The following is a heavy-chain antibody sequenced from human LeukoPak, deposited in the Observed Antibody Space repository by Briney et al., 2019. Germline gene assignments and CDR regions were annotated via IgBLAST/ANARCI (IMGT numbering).Heavy chain of an antibody. Sequence: SETLSLTCAVYGGSFSGYYWSWIRQPPGKGLEWIGEINHSGSTNYNPSLKSRVTISVDTSKNQFSLKLSSVTAADTAVYYCARGSSYYYDSSGYYWGAFDIWGQGTMATVSS. CDR2: INHSGST. CDR3: ARGSSYYYDSSGYYWGAFDI. D-gene: IGHD3-22*01. J-gene: IGHJ3*02. V-gene: IGHV4-34*09. CDR1: GGSFSGYY.